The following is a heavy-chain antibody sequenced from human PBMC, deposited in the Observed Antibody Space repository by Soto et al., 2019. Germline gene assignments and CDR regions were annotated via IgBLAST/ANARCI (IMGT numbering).Heavy chain of an antibody. V-gene: IGHV1-69*01. CDR3: ARDGCFFD. CDR1: LGTYSNTA. CDR2: IIPIFGTA. J-gene: IGHJ3*01. D-gene: IGHD3-10*01. Sequence: KASCKALLGTYSNTAISWVLPAPARRIEWMGGIIPIFGTANYAQKFQGRVTITADESTSTAYMELSSLRSEDTAVYYCARDGCFFD.